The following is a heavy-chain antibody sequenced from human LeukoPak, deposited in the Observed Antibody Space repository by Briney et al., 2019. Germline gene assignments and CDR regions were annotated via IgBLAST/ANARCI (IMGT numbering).Heavy chain of an antibody. CDR1: GGSISSGSYY. D-gene: IGHD3-9*01. CDR3: AREPTYYDILTGYYPNWFDP. J-gene: IGHJ5*02. Sequence: PSETLSLTCTVSGGSISSGSYYWSWIRQPAGQGLEWIGRIYTSGSTNYNPSLKSRVTISVDTSKNQFSLKLSSLTAADTAVYYCAREPTYYDILTGYYPNWFDPWGQGTLVTVSS. CDR2: IYTSGST. V-gene: IGHV4-61*02.